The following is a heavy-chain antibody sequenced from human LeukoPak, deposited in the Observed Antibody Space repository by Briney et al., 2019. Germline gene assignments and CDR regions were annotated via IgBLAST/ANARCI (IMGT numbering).Heavy chain of an antibody. D-gene: IGHD3-3*01. CDR1: GYTFTGYY. V-gene: IGHV1-2*06. CDR2: INPNSGGT. J-gene: IGHJ6*02. Sequence: EASVKVSCTASGYTFTGYYMHWVRQAPGQGLEWMGRINPNSGGTNYAQKFQGRVTMTRDTSISTAYMELSRLRSDDTAVYYCARGGYDFVYYYYGMDVWGQGTTVTVSS. CDR3: ARGGYDFVYYYYGMDV.